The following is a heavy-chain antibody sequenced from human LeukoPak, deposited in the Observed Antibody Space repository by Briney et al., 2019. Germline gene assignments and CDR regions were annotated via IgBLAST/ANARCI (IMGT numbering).Heavy chain of an antibody. J-gene: IGHJ3*02. V-gene: IGHV4-34*01. D-gene: IGHD2-15*01. Sequence: SETLSLTCAVYGGSFSGYYWNWIRQSPGKGLEWLGEINHSGSTNYNPSLKSRVIISVDTSKNQFSLRLSSVTAADTAVYYCARFPCSGDSCYSGIRAFDIWGQGTMVTVSS. CDR3: ARFPCSGDSCYSGIRAFDI. CDR1: GGSFSGYY. CDR2: INHSGST.